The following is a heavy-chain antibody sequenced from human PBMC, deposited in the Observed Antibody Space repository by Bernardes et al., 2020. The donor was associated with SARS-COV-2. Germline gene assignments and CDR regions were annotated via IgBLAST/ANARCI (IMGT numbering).Heavy chain of an antibody. CDR2: VRTKPRSYST. D-gene: IGHD3-10*01. V-gene: IGHV3-72*01. CDR3: VRVGPYGWESFDY. Sequence: GGSLRLSCAASGFTFSDHYMDWVRQAPGKGLEWVGRVRTKPRSYSTDYAASVKGRFTIPRDDSKNSVSLQMDSLKTEDTAVYYCVRVGPYGWESFDYWGQGTLATVSS. CDR1: GFTFSDHY. J-gene: IGHJ4*02.